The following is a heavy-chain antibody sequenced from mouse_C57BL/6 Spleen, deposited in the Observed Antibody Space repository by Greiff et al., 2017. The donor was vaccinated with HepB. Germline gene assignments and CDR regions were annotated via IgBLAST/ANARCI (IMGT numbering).Heavy chain of an antibody. CDR2: IDPSDSYT. Sequence: QVQLQQPGAELVRPGTSVKLSCKASGYTFTSYWMHWVKQRPGQGLEWIGVIDPSDSYTNYNQKFKGKATLTVDTSSSTAYMQLSSLTSEDSAVFYCARRETAQAPYYAMDYWGQGTSVTVSS. J-gene: IGHJ4*01. D-gene: IGHD3-2*02. V-gene: IGHV1-59*01. CDR1: GYTFTSYW. CDR3: ARRETAQAPYYAMDY.